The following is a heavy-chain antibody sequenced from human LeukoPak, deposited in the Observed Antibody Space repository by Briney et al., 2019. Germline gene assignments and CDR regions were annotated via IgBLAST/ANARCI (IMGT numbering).Heavy chain of an antibody. CDR2: IIPIFGTA. J-gene: IGHJ6*03. D-gene: IGHD6-19*01. CDR1: GGTFSSYA. V-gene: IGHV1-69*13. CDR3: ARGMEWVVAGTAYYYYMDV. Sequence: GASVKVSCKASGGTFSSYAISWVRQAPGQGLEWMGGIIPIFGTANYAQKFQGRVTITADESTSTAYVGLSSLRSEDTAVYYCARGMEWVVAGTAYYYYMDVWGKGTTVTISS.